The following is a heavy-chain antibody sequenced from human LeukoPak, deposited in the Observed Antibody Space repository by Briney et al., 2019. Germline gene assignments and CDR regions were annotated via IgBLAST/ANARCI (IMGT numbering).Heavy chain of an antibody. CDR3: ARDQYDTWSRRGNFDS. Sequence: GGSLRLSCVASGFTFGKYWMSWVRQAPGKGLEWVANIKLDGSEKNYVDSVRGRFTISRDNTKNSLCLQMNSLRVEDTAVFYCARDQYDTWSRRGNFDSWGQGTLVIVSS. V-gene: IGHV3-7*03. D-gene: IGHD3-3*01. CDR1: GFTFGKYW. J-gene: IGHJ4*02. CDR2: IKLDGSEK.